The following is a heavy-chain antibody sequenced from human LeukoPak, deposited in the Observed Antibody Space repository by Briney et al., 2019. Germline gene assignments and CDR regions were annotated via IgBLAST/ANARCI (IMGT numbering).Heavy chain of an antibody. CDR3: AKGKDGVADY. D-gene: IGHD5-24*01. J-gene: IGHJ4*02. CDR2: ILYDGNSK. V-gene: IGHV3-30*02. Sequence: PGESLRLSCAASGFTFSSYGMHWVRQAPGKGLEWVAFILYDGNSKYYTDSVKSRFTISRDNSKNTLYLQMNSLRAEDTAVYYCAKGKDGVADYWGQGTLVTVSS. CDR1: GFTFSSYG.